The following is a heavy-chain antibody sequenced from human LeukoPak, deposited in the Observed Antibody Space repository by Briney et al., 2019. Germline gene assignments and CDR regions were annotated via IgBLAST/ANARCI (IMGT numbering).Heavy chain of an antibody. V-gene: IGHV4-34*01. CDR1: GGSFSGYY. Sequence: PSETLSLTCAVYGGSFSGYYWSWIRQPPGKGLEWIGEINHSGSTNYNPSLKSRVTISVDTSKNQFSLKLSSVTAAGTAVYYCATGYDSSGYALDYWGQGTLVTVSS. CDR2: INHSGST. D-gene: IGHD3-22*01. CDR3: ATGYDSSGYALDY. J-gene: IGHJ4*02.